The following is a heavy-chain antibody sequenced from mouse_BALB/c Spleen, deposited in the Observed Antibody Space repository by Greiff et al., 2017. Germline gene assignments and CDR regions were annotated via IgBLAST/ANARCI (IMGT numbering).Heavy chain of an antibody. V-gene: IGHV2-9*02. CDR3: ARSTMIAWFAY. Sequence: VKLMESGPGLVAPSQSLSFTCTVSGFSLTSYGVHWVRQPPGKGLEWLGVIWAGGSTNYNSALMSRLSISKDNSKSQVFLKMNSLQTDDTAMYYCARSTMIAWFAYWGQGTLVTVSA. CDR2: IWAGGST. D-gene: IGHD2-4*01. CDR1: GFSLTSYG. J-gene: IGHJ3*01.